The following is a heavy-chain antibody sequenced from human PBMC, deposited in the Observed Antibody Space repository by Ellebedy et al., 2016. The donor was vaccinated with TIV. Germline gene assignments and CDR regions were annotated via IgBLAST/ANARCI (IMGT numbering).Heavy chain of an antibody. V-gene: IGHV4-30-4*01. CDR2: IFYSGST. Sequence: LRLSCTVSGGSISSDDYYWSWIRQPPGKGLEWIGYIFYSGSTYYNPSLKSRVTISGDTSKNQFSLHMTSVTVADTAVYYCARQKTDSGSFLCDIWGQGTMVTVSS. J-gene: IGHJ3*02. D-gene: IGHD3-3*01. CDR1: GGSISSDDYY. CDR3: ARQKTDSGSFLCDI.